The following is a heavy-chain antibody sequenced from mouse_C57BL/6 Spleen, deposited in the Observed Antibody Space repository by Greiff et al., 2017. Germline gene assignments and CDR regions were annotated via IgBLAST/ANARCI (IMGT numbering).Heavy chain of an antibody. CDR3: ARERGYPDY. V-gene: IGHV1-76*01. CDR1: GYTFTDYY. Sequence: VKLQESGAELVRPGASVKLSCKASGYTFTDYYINWVKQRPGQGLEWIARIYPGSGNTYYNEKFKGKATLTAEKSSSTAYMQLSSLTSEDSAVYFCARERGYPDYWGQGTTLTVSS. CDR2: IYPGSGNT. D-gene: IGHD3-1*01. J-gene: IGHJ2*01.